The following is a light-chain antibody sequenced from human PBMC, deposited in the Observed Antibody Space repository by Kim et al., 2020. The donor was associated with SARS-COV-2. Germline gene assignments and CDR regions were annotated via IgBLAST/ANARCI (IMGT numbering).Light chain of an antibody. Sequence: GQPITTSCTGTSSDVGSYNHVSWYQQNPGKDPKLMIFEVSDRPSGVSTRFSGSKSGNTASLTISGLQAEDEADYYCSSYTTSTALVFGGGTQLTVL. CDR1: SSDVGSYNH. V-gene: IGLV2-14*01. J-gene: IGLJ3*02. CDR3: SSYTTSTALV. CDR2: EVS.